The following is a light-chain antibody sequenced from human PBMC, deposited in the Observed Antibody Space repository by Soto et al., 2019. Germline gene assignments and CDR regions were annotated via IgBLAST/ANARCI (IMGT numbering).Light chain of an antibody. CDR3: QQYNSWPPIT. Sequence: EVVMTQSPATLSVSPGERATLSCRASESVSSNLAWYQQRPGQAPRLVIYGASTRATGIPARFSGGGSGTDFTLTISSLQSADFAVYYCQQYNSWPPITFGQGTRLEIK. J-gene: IGKJ5*01. CDR2: GAS. V-gene: IGKV3-15*01. CDR1: ESVSSN.